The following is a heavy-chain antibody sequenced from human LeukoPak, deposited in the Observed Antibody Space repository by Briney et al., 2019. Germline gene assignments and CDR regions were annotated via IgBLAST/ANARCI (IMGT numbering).Heavy chain of an antibody. V-gene: IGHV4-59*08. CDR1: GGSISSYY. CDR2: IYYSGST. D-gene: IGHD6-13*01. J-gene: IGHJ6*02. Sequence: SETLSLTCTVSGGSISSYYWSWIRQPPGKGLEWIGYIYYSGSTNYNPSLKSRVTISVDTSKNQFSLKLSSVTAADTAVYYCARHLSVGSSWYYYYYGMDVWGQGTTVTVSS. CDR3: ARHLSVGSSWYYYYYGMDV.